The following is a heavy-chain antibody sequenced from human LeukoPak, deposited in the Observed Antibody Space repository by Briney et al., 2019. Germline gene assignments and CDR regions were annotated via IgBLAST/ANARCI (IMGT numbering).Heavy chain of an antibody. CDR1: GYTFTSYY. CDR2: INPSGGST. J-gene: IGHJ5*02. CDR3: ARERPTIAARSSNWFDP. Sequence: ASVKVSCEASGYTFTSYYMHWVRQAPGQGLEWMGIINPSGGSTSYAQKFQGTVTMTRDTSTSTAYMELSSLRSEDTAVYYCARERPTIAARSSNWFDPWGQGTLVTVSS. D-gene: IGHD6-6*01. V-gene: IGHV1-46*01.